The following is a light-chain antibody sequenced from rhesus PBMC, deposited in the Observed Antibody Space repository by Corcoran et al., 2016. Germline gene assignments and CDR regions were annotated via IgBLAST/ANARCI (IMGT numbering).Light chain of an antibody. Sequence: DIVMTQTPLSLSVTPGEPASISCRSSQSLLDSNGYTYLYWYLQKAVQFPQLLIYQVSNRASGVPDRLSGSGSGTDFTLKISRVEAEDVGVYFCEQTLQTPYSFGQGTKVEIK. CDR3: EQTLQTPYS. J-gene: IGKJ2*01. V-gene: IGKV2-78*01. CDR2: QVS. CDR1: QSLLDSNGYTY.